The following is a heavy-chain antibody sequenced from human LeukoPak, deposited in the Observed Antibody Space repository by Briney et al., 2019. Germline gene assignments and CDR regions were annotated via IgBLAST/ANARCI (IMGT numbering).Heavy chain of an antibody. D-gene: IGHD2-8*02. V-gene: IGHV4-30-4*01. Sequence: SQTLSPTCTVSGGSISSGDYYWSWIRQPPGKGLEWIGYIYYSGSTYYNPSLKSRVTISVDTSENQFSLRLSSVTAADTAVYYCARTSRTGEPEYFQHWGQGTLVTVSS. J-gene: IGHJ1*01. CDR1: GGSISSGDYY. CDR2: IYYSGST. CDR3: ARTSRTGEPEYFQH.